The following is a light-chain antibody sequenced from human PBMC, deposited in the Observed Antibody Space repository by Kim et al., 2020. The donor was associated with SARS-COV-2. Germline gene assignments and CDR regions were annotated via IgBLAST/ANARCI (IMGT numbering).Light chain of an antibody. J-gene: IGKJ2*01. CDR2: DAS. CDR3: QDYHSNPRT. Sequence: DIQMTQSPYTLSASVGDRVTITCLASQSISSWLAWYQQKPGKAPKLLIYDASSLESGVPSRFSGSGSGTEFTLTISSLQPDDFATYYCQDYHSNPRTFGQGTKLEIK. CDR1: QSISSW. V-gene: IGKV1-5*01.